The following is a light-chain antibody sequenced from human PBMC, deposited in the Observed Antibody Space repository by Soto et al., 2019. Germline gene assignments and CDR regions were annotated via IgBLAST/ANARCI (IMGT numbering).Light chain of an antibody. J-gene: IGLJ2*01. CDR3: HSYDSSSVV. CDR2: EHN. CDR1: SGSIASNY. Sequence: NFMLTQPHSVSESPGKTVTISCTRSSGSIASNYVQWYQQRPGSAPTTVIYEHNHRPSGVPDRFSGSIDSSSNSASLTISGLKTEDEADYYCHSYDSSSVVFGGGTQLTVL. V-gene: IGLV6-57*04.